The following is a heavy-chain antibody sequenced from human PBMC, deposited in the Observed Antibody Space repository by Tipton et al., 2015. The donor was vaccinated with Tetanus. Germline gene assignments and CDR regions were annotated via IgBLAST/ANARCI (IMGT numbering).Heavy chain of an antibody. V-gene: IGHV4-39*01. Sequence: LRLSCNVSGASMSSSSYYWDWIRQPPGKGLEWIGSIYYSGSSYYNPSLESRVTISLDTSKNRFSLKLTSVTAADAAVYYCARLTGHSMDVVDYYYFGMDVWGQGTKVTVSS. CDR2: IYYSGSS. CDR1: GASMSSSSYY. D-gene: IGHD2-21*01. CDR3: ARLTGHSMDVVDYYYFGMDV. J-gene: IGHJ6*02.